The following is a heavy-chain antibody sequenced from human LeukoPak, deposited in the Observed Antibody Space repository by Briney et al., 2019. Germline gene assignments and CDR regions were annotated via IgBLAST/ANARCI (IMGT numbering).Heavy chain of an antibody. CDR1: GGTFSSYA. CDR3: ARGVPRRVVPAAIGVFGY. J-gene: IGHJ4*02. V-gene: IGHV1-69*05. CDR2: IIPIFGTA. Sequence: SVKVSCKASGGTFSSYAISWVRQAPGQGLEWMGGIIPIFGTANYAQKFQGRVTITTDESTSTAYMELSSLRSDDTAVYYCARGVPRRVVPAAIGVFGYWGQGTLVTVSS. D-gene: IGHD2-2*01.